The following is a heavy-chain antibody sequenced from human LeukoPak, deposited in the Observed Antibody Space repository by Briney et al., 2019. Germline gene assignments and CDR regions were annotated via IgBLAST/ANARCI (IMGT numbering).Heavy chain of an antibody. V-gene: IGHV4-59*11. Sequence: SETLSLTCTVSRGPISSHYWSWIRQPPGKGLEWIGYVSFSGTTKYSPSLNSRVTISVDTSKNQFSLKLSSVTAADTAVYYCASVYYDFWSGLDYWGQGTLVTVSS. D-gene: IGHD3-3*01. CDR1: RGPISSHY. CDR2: VSFSGTT. CDR3: ASVYYDFWSGLDY. J-gene: IGHJ4*02.